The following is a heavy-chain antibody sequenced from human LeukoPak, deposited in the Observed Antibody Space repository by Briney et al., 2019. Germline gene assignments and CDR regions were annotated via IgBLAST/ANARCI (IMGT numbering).Heavy chain of an antibody. V-gene: IGHV3-33*01. J-gene: IGHJ4*02. CDR3: ARGCLYYYDSSGYCSPFDY. Sequence: PGRSLRLSCAASGFTFSSYGMHWVRQAPGKGLEWVAVIWYDGSNKYYADSVKGRFTISRVNSKNTLYLQMNSLRAEDTAVYYCARGCLYYYDSSGYCSPFDYWGQGTLVTVSS. CDR1: GFTFSSYG. CDR2: IWYDGSNK. D-gene: IGHD3-22*01.